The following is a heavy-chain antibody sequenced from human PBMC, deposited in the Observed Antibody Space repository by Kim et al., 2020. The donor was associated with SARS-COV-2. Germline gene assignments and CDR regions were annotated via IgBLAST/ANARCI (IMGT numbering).Heavy chain of an antibody. D-gene: IGHD6-13*01. CDR3: AKDGSSSYLDY. CDR1: GFTFSSYG. CDR2: ISYDGSNK. V-gene: IGHV3-30*18. Sequence: GGSLRLSCAASGFTFSSYGMHWVRQAPGKGLEWVAVISYDGSNKYYADSVKGRFTISRDNSKNTLYLQMNSLRAEDTAVYYCAKDGSSSYLDYWGQGTLVTVSS. J-gene: IGHJ4*02.